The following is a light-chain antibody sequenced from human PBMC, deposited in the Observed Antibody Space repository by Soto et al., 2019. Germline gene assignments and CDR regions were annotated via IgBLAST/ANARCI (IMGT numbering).Light chain of an antibody. J-gene: IGKJ5*01. Sequence: EIVLTQSPGTLSLSPGERATLSCRASQDVSGDYLSWYQQKPGRSPTLFIYNGSRRATGVPDRFSGSGSQTDFTLTISRLEPEDFAVYYCQHSDGSPPITFGQGTRLEIK. V-gene: IGKV3-20*01. CDR3: QHSDGSPPIT. CDR2: NGS. CDR1: QDVSGDY.